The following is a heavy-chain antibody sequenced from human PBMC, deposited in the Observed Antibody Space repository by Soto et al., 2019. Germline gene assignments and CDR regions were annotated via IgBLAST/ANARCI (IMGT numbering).Heavy chain of an antibody. D-gene: IGHD3-9*01. CDR1: GYTFTSYG. CDR3: ASSYILTGYAPYNWFDP. Sequence: GASVKVSCKASGYTFTSYGISWVRQAPGQGLEWMGWISAYNGKTNYTQKLQGRVTMNKDTSTSTAYMELRSLSSDDTAVFFCASSYILTGYAPYNWFDPWGQGTLVTVSS. CDR2: ISAYNGKT. V-gene: IGHV1-18*01. J-gene: IGHJ5*02.